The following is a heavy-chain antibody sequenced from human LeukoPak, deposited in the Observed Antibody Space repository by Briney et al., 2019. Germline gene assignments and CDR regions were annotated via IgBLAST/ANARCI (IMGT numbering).Heavy chain of an antibody. Sequence: GGSLRLSCAASGFTFSSYAMSWVRQAPGKGLEWVSAISGSGGSTYYADSVKGRFTISRDNSKNTLYLQMNSLSAEDTAVYYCAKHPRGYSFNDAFDIWGQGILVTVSS. CDR3: AKHPRGYSFNDAFDI. CDR1: GFTFSSYA. V-gene: IGHV3-23*01. D-gene: IGHD5-18*01. J-gene: IGHJ3*02. CDR2: ISGSGGST.